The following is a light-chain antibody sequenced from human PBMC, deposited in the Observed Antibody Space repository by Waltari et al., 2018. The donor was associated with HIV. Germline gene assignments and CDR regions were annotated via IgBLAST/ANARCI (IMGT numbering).Light chain of an antibody. CDR3: QQYNSYSLT. J-gene: IGKJ2*01. CDR2: NAS. Sequence: DNQMTQSPSTLSAYVGDRVTITCRASQSISSWLAWYKQKPGKDPKILIYNASSLESGVPSRFSGSGSVTEFTLTISSLQPDDFATYYCQQYNSYSLTFGQGTKLEIK. V-gene: IGKV1-5*03. CDR1: QSISSW.